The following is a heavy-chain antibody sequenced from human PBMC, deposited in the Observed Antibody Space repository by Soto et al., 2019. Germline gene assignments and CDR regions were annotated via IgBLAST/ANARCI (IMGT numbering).Heavy chain of an antibody. Sequence: QVQLVQSGAEVKKPGASVKVSCKASGYTFTSYGISWVRQAPGQGLEWMGWISAYNGNTKYSQKFQGRVTITRDTSASTAYMELSSLRSEDTAVYYCASGGTVTTAYFDYWGQGTLVTVSS. V-gene: IGHV1-18*04. CDR3: ASGGTVTTAYFDY. CDR1: GYTFTSYG. D-gene: IGHD4-17*01. CDR2: ISAYNGNT. J-gene: IGHJ4*02.